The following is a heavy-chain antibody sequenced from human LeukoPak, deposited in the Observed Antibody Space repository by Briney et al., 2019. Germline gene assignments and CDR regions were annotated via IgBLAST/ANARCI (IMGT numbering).Heavy chain of an antibody. CDR3: ARDGATDYYDSSGSGLT. Sequence: SETLSLTCTVSGGSISSGSYYWSWIRQPAGKGLEWIGRIYTSGSTNYNPSLKSRVTISVDTSKNQFSLKLSSVTAADTAVYYCARDGATDYYDSSGSGLTWGQGTLVTVSS. J-gene: IGHJ5*02. CDR2: IYTSGST. D-gene: IGHD3-22*01. CDR1: GGSISSGSYY. V-gene: IGHV4-61*02.